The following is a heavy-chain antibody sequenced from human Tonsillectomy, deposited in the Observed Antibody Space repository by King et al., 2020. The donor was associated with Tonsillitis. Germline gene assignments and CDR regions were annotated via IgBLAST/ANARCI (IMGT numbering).Heavy chain of an antibody. V-gene: IGHV4-34*01. CDR3: AEDYGAGGG. J-gene: IGHJ4*02. CDR2: INHSGST. D-gene: IGHD4-17*01. Sequence: VQLQQWGAGLLKPSETLSLTCAVYGGSFGGYYWSWIRQPPGKGLEWIGEINHSGSTNYNPSLKSRVTISVDTSKNQFSLKLSSVTAADTAVYYCAEDYGAGGGWGQGTLVTVSS. CDR1: GGSFGGYY.